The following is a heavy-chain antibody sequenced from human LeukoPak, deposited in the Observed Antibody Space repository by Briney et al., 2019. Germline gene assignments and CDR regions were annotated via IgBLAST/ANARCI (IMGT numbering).Heavy chain of an antibody. CDR3: ARAGTGDYHFDY. Sequence: SETLSLTCTVSGGSISSGGYYWGWIRQHPGKGLEWIGYIYYSGSTYYNPSLKSRVTISVDTSKNQFSLKLSSVTAADTAVYYCARAGTGDYHFDYWGQGTLVTVSS. V-gene: IGHV4-31*03. CDR2: IYYSGST. CDR1: GGSISSGGYY. J-gene: IGHJ4*02. D-gene: IGHD4-17*01.